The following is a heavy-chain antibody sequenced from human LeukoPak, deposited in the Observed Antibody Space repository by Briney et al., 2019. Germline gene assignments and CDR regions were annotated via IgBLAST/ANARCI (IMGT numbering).Heavy chain of an antibody. V-gene: IGHV3-23*01. CDR2: IGGSGTNT. CDR1: GFTFDSYA. Sequence: GGSLRLSCAVSGFTFDSYAMSWVRQAPGKGLEWVSAIGGSGTNTYYADSVKGRFTISRDNSKNTVHLQMNSLRAEDTAVYYCAVIGSYGYWGQGTLVTVSS. CDR3: AVIGSYGY. D-gene: IGHD2-8*01. J-gene: IGHJ4*02.